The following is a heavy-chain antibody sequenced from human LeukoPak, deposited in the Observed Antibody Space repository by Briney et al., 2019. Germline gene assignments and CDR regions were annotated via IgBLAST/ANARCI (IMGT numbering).Heavy chain of an antibody. V-gene: IGHV1-2*02. CDR3: ARGYSSSSRPHY. Sequence: ASVKVSCKASGYTFTGYYMHWVRQAPGQGLEWMGWNNPNSGGTNYAQKFQGRVTMTRDTSISTAYMELSRLRSDDTAVYYCARGYSSSSRPHYWGQGTLVTVSS. D-gene: IGHD6-6*01. J-gene: IGHJ4*02. CDR2: NNPNSGGT. CDR1: GYTFTGYY.